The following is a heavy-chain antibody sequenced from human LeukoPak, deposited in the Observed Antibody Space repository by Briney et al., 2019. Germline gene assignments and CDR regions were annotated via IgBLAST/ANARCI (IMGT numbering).Heavy chain of an antibody. D-gene: IGHD3-22*01. V-gene: IGHV3-23*01. CDR3: AREKAAGYETSGYYPSFDY. Sequence: GGSLRLSCAASGFTFNTYAINWVRQAPGKGLEWVSGISGSGGTTYYADSVKGRFTISRDNPKNSLYLQMNSLRAEDTAVYYCAREKAAGYETSGYYPSFDYWGQGTLVTVSS. CDR1: GFTFNTYA. J-gene: IGHJ4*02. CDR2: ISGSGGTT.